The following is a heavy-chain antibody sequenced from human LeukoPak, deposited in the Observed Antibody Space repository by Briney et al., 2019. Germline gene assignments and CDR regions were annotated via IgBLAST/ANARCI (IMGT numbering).Heavy chain of an antibody. J-gene: IGHJ4*02. CDR3: VSFYETY. CDR1: GFTFSSYA. D-gene: IGHD2/OR15-2a*01. Sequence: GGSLRLSCAASGFTFSSYAMSWVRQAPGKGLEWVSGISNSGGTTYYADSVKGRFTISRDNSKNTVYLQMNSLRAEDTAVYYCVSFYETYWGRGTLVTVSS. CDR2: ISNSGGTT. V-gene: IGHV3-23*01.